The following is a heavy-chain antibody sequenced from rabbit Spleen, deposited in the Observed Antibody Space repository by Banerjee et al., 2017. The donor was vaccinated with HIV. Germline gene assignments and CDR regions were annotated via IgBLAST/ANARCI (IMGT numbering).Heavy chain of an antibody. V-gene: IGHV1S45*01. CDR2: IYISSGST. D-gene: IGHD1-1*01. CDR1: GFSFSSSYY. Sequence: QEQLVESGGDLVKPEGSLTLTCTASGFSFSSSYYMCWVRQAPGKGLEWIACIYISSGSTWYASWARGRFTISKTSSTTVTLQMTSLTAADTATYFCARNYVNVLDPWGPGTLVTVS. J-gene: IGHJ2*01. CDR3: ARNYVNVLDP.